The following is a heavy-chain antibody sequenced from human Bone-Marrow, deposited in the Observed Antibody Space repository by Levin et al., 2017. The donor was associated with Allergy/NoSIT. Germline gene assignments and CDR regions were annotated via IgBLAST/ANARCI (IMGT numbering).Heavy chain of an antibody. CDR2: IVVGSGNT. Sequence: ASVKVSCKASGFTFTSSAVQWVRQARGQRLEWIGWIVVGSGNTNYAQKFQERVTITRDMSTSTAYMELSSLRSEDTAVYYCAADGLIVATIGGAFDSWGQGTMVTVSS. CDR1: GFTFTSSA. J-gene: IGHJ3*02. V-gene: IGHV1-58*01. D-gene: IGHD5-12*01. CDR3: AADGLIVATIGGAFDS.